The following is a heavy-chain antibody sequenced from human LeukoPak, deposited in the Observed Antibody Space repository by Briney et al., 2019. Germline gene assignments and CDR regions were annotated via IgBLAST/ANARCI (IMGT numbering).Heavy chain of an antibody. J-gene: IGHJ4*02. CDR2: IDPSDSYS. CDR1: GYSFTTYR. Sequence: GESLKISCKGSGYSFTTYRITWVRQMPGKGLEWMGTIDPSDSYSNYSPSFQGQVTISADKSISTAYLQWSSLKASDTAMYYCARCRGYSYGFIDYWGQGTLVTVSS. D-gene: IGHD5-18*01. CDR3: ARCRGYSYGFIDY. V-gene: IGHV5-10-1*04.